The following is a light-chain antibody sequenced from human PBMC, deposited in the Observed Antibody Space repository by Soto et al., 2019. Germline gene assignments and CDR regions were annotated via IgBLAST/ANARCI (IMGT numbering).Light chain of an antibody. CDR3: QSYDSRLSGFVV. CDR2: GNN. CDR1: SSNIGAGYD. Sequence: QSVLTQPPSVSGAPGQRVTISCTGSSSNIGAGYDVHWYQQLPGTAPKLLIFGNNNRPSGVPDRFSGSKSGTSASLAITGLQVEDEADYYCQSYDSRLSGFVVFGGGTKLTVL. J-gene: IGLJ2*01. V-gene: IGLV1-40*01.